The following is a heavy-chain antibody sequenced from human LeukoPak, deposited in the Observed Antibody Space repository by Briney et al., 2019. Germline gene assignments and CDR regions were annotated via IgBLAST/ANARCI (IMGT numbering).Heavy chain of an antibody. CDR2: ISGRSSTI. V-gene: IGHV3-48*04. CDR1: AFTFSDYS. D-gene: IGHD2-15*01. J-gene: IGHJ4*02. Sequence: GGSLRLSCAASAFTFSDYSMNWIRQAPGKGLEWVSYISGRSSTIYYADSVKGRFPISRDNAKNTLFLQMNSLRAEDTAVYYCARAGGWVAWGQGTLVTVSS. CDR3: ARAGGWVA.